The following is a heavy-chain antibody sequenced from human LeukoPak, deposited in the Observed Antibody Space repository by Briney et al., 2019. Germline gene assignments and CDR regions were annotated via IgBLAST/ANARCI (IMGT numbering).Heavy chain of an antibody. CDR2: IYHSGST. Sequence: KSSETPSLTCAVSGYSISSGYYWGWIRQPPGKGLEWIGSIYHSGSTYYNPSLKSRVTISVDTSKNQFSLKLSSVTAADTAVYYCARHSPSGYYPTGAGYYYYYYMDVWGKGTTVTVSS. CDR1: GYSISSGYY. D-gene: IGHD3-22*01. V-gene: IGHV4-38-2*01. CDR3: ARHSPSGYYPTGAGYYYYYYMDV. J-gene: IGHJ6*03.